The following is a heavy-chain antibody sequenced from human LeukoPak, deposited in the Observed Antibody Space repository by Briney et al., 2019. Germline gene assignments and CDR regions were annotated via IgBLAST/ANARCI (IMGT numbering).Heavy chain of an antibody. CDR3: AKGLHGVSFSFDY. D-gene: IGHD5-24*01. J-gene: IGHJ4*02. V-gene: IGHV3-43*02. CDR1: GFTFGGYS. CDR2: INGDALTA. Sequence: GGSLRLSCAASGFTFGGYSMHWVRQTPGKGLEWVSLINGDALTAHYGDSVRGRFTISRNNSKNSLYLQMNGLRTEDTAFYYCAKGLHGVSFSFDYWGRGTLVTVSS.